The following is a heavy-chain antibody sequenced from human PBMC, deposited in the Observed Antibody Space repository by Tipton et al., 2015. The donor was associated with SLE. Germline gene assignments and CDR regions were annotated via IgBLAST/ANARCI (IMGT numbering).Heavy chain of an antibody. CDR2: INLHSGGT. J-gene: IGHJ3*02. CDR1: GYTFTDYS. CDR3: AREGQDEGDAFDI. Sequence: QLVQSGPEVKKPGASLKVSCKASGYTFTDYSMHWVRQAPGEGLEWMGRINLHSGGTNFAQNFQGRVTMTRDTSISTAYMELSRLRSDDTAVYYCAREGQDEGDAFDIWGQGTMVTVSP. V-gene: IGHV1-2*06.